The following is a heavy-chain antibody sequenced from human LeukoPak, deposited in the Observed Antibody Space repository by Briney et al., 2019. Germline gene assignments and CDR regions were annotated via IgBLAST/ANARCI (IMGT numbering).Heavy chain of an antibody. Sequence: PGGSLRLSCAVSGFTFSSYWMSWVRQAPGKGLEWVGNIKEDGSEKYYVDSVKGRFTISRDNAKNTLYLQMDSLRAEDTAVYYCARRIVTYYYDSSGSLDAFDIWGQGTMVTVSS. CDR2: IKEDGSEK. V-gene: IGHV3-7*04. CDR1: GFTFSSYW. D-gene: IGHD3-22*01. J-gene: IGHJ3*02. CDR3: ARRIVTYYYDSSGSLDAFDI.